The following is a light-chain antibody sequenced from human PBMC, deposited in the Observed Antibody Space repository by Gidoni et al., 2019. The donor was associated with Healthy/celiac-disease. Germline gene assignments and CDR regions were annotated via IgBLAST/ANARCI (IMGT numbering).Light chain of an antibody. J-gene: IGKJ4*01. CDR2: DAS. CDR3: QQRSNWPQLT. Sequence: EMVLTQPPATLSLSPGERATLSCRASQSVCSYLAWYQQKPGQAPRLLIYDASNRATGIPARFSGSGSGTDFTLTISSLEPEDFAVYYCQQRSNWPQLTFGGGTKVEIK. V-gene: IGKV3-11*01. CDR1: QSVCSY.